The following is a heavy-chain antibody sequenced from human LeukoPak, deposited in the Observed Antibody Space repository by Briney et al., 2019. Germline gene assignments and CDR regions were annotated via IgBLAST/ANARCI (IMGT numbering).Heavy chain of an antibody. V-gene: IGHV3-33*01. CDR2: IWYDGSNK. J-gene: IGHJ6*03. Sequence: GGSLRLSCAASGFTFSSYGMHWVRQAPGKGLEWVAVIWYDGSNKYYADSVKGRFTISRDNSKNTLYLQMNSLRAEDTAVYYCARGAPGELAKGHYYMDVWGKGTTVTVSS. CDR1: GFTFSSYG. CDR3: ARGAPGELAKGHYYMDV. D-gene: IGHD3-3*02.